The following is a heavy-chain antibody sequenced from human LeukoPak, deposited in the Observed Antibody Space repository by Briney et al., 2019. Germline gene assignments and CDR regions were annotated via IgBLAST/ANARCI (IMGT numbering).Heavy chain of an antibody. V-gene: IGHV4-61*02. J-gene: IGHJ4*02. CDR2: IYTSGST. D-gene: IGHD6-13*01. CDR3: ASIAAAGELPFDY. Sequence: SETLSLTCTVSGGSISSGSYYWSWIRQPAGKGLEWIGRIYTSGSTNYNPSLKSRVTISVDTSKNQFSLKLSSVTAADTAVYYCASIAAAGELPFDYWGQGTLVTVSS. CDR1: GGSISSGSYY.